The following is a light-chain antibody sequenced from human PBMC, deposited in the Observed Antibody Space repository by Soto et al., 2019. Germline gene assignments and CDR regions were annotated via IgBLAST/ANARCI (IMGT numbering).Light chain of an antibody. Sequence: ENVLTKSPGTLSLSPGERATLSCRASQSVSSSYLAWYQQKPGQAPSLLIYGASSRATGIPDRFSGSGSGTDFTLTISRLEPEDFAIYYCQQFVSSPPMFTFGQGTQLEIK. J-gene: IGKJ2*01. V-gene: IGKV3-20*01. CDR1: QSVSSSY. CDR2: GAS. CDR3: QQFVSSPPMFT.